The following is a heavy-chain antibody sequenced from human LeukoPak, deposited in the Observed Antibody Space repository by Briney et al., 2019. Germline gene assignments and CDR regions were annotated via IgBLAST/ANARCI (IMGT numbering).Heavy chain of an antibody. V-gene: IGHV3-23*01. CDR2: ISASGGGT. D-gene: IGHD4-17*01. CDR3: AKDDYGDYVRWFDP. Sequence: GGSLRLSCAASGFTFSAYTMSWVRQAPGKGLEWVSSISASGGGTYYAASVKGRFTISGDNSKNTLYLQMSSLRADDTAVYYCAKDDYGDYVRWFDPWGQGTLVTVSS. CDR1: GFTFSAYT. J-gene: IGHJ5*02.